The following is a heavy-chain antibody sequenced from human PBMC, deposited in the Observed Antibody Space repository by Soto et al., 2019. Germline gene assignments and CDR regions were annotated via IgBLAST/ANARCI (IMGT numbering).Heavy chain of an antibody. V-gene: IGHV1-69*13. J-gene: IGHJ6*02. D-gene: IGHD2-15*01. CDR1: GGTFSSYA. Sequence: SVKVSCKASGGTFSSYAISWVRQAPGQGLEWMGGIIPIFGTANYAQKFQGRVTITADESTSTAYMELSSLRSEDTAVYYCASRPVGGAGLYYYYGMDVWGQGTTVTVSS. CDR2: IIPIFGTA. CDR3: ASRPVGGAGLYYYYGMDV.